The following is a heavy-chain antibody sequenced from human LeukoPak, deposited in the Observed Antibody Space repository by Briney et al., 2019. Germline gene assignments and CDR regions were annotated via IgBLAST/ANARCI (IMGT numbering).Heavy chain of an antibody. Sequence: GGSLRLSCAASGFTCSSYSMNWVPQAPGEGLEGVSSISSSSSYIYYADSVKGRFTISRDNAKNSLYLQMNSLRAEDTAVYYCAPGVDIVVVTANDYRGQGTLVTVSS. D-gene: IGHD2-21*02. V-gene: IGHV3-21*01. CDR3: APGVDIVVVTANDY. CDR1: GFTCSSYS. J-gene: IGHJ4*02. CDR2: ISSSSSYI.